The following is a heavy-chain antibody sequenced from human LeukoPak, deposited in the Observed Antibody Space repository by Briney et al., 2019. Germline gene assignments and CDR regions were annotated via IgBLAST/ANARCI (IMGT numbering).Heavy chain of an antibody. Sequence: PGGSLRLSCAASGFTFRSYEMNWVRQAPGKGLEWVSYISTSGSTMYYADSVKGRFTISRDNAKNSLYLQMNSLRAEDMAVYYCARQVIPDYWGQGTLVTVSS. CDR2: ISTSGSTM. CDR3: ARQVIPDY. CDR1: GFTFRSYE. D-gene: IGHD2-21*01. J-gene: IGHJ4*02. V-gene: IGHV3-48*03.